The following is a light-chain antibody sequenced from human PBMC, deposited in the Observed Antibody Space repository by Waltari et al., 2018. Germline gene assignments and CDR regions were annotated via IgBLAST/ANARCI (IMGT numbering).Light chain of an antibody. CDR2: GNG. CDR3: QSYDSSLSLI. J-gene: IGLJ2*01. Sequence: QSVLTQPPSVSGAQGQRVTISCTGSSSDIGAGYDVHWYQQLPGTAPKLLIYGNGDRPSGVPDRFSASKSGPSASLDIAGLQAEDEADYYCQSYDSSLSLIFGGGTRLTVL. CDR1: SSDIGAGYD. V-gene: IGLV1-40*01.